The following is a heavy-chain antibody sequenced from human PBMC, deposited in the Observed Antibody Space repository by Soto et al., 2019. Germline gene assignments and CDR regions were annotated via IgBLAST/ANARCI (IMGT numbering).Heavy chain of an antibody. V-gene: IGHV5-51*01. CDR3: AAALVHYDFWSGYYPIGY. D-gene: IGHD3-3*01. CDR1: GYSFTSYW. Sequence: PGESLKISCKGSGYSFTSYWIGWVRQMPGKGLEWMGIIYPGDSDTRYSPSFQGQVTISADKSISTAYLQWSSLRAEDTAVYYCAAALVHYDFWSGYYPIGYWGQGTLVTVSS. CDR2: IYPGDSDT. J-gene: IGHJ4*02.